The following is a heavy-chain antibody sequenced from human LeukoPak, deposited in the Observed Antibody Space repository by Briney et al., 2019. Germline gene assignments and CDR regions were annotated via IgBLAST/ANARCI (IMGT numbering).Heavy chain of an antibody. CDR1: GGTFSSYA. V-gene: IGHV1-69*13. J-gene: IGHJ6*02. Sequence: SVNVSCKASGGTFSSYAISWVRQAPGQGLEWMGGIIPIFGTANYAQKFQGRVTITADESTSTAYMELSSLRSEDTAVYYCAREESTISYYYGMDVWGQGTTVTVSS. CDR3: AREESTISYYYGMDV. D-gene: IGHD3-3*01. CDR2: IIPIFGTA.